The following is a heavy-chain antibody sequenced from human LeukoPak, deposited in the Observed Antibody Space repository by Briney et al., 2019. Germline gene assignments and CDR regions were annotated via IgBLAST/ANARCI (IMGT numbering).Heavy chain of an antibody. CDR2: IYQSGST. CDR1: GSSITGLYY. D-gene: IGHD2-8*01. V-gene: IGHV4-38-2*02. J-gene: IGHJ4*02. CDR3: ATSNGWTFDY. Sequence: PSETLSLTCTVSGSSITGLYYCGWIRQPPGKGLEWIGSIYQSGSTYSNPSLKSRVTISVDTSKNQFSLNVSSVTAADTAVYYCATSNGWTFDYWGQGTLVTVSS.